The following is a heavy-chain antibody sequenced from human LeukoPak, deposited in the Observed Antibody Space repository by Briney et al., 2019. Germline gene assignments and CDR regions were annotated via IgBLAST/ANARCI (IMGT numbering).Heavy chain of an antibody. CDR2: FSGSGGRT. CDR1: GFTFSNYA. J-gene: IGHJ4*02. D-gene: IGHD6-13*01. CDR3: AKAAAGTGWKYFDY. Sequence: GGSLRLSCAASGFTFSNYAMSWVRQAPGKGLECISGFSGSGGRTFYADSVKGRFTISRDNSKNTLYVQMNNLRAEDTAVYYCAKAAAGTGWKYFDYWGQGTLVSVSS. V-gene: IGHV3-23*01.